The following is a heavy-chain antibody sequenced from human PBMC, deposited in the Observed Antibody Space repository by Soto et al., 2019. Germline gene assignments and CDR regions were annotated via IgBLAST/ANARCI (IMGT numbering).Heavy chain of an antibody. CDR3: ARRARMGAQLWLPFDL. CDR2: ISAYNGNT. V-gene: IGHV1-18*01. CDR1: NYTFTSYG. Sequence: ASVKVSCKASNYTFTSYGLSWVRQAPGQGLEWMGWISAYNGNTNYAQKLQGRVTMTTDTSTSTAYMELRSLRSDDTAVYYCARRARMGAQLWLPFDLWAQGSLVTVSS. J-gene: IGHJ4*02. D-gene: IGHD5-18*01.